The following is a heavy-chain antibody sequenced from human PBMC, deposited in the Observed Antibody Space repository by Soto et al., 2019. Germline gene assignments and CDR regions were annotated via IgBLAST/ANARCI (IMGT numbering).Heavy chain of an antibody. Sequence: EVQLVESGENLVQPGGSLRLSCAASGFTFSNYWIHWVRPAPGKGLVWVSRIKGDEITTNYADSVKGRFTISRDNAKNTVFLQMHSLRAEDTALYYCARGLYGAYGQDFWGQGILVTVSS. V-gene: IGHV3-74*01. D-gene: IGHD4-17*01. CDR2: IKGDEITT. CDR3: ARGLYGAYGQDF. J-gene: IGHJ4*02. CDR1: GFTFSNYW.